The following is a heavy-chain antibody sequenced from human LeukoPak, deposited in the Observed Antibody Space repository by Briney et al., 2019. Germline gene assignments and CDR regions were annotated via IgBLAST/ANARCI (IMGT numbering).Heavy chain of an antibody. CDR3: AKDMGYSSGWTDY. CDR1: GFTFSSYA. V-gene: IGHV3-23*01. J-gene: IGHJ4*02. D-gene: IGHD6-19*01. Sequence: GGSLRLSCAASGFTFSSYAMSWVRQAPGKGLEWVSAISGSGGSTYYADSVKGRFTISRDSSKNTLYLQMNSLRAEDTAVYYCAKDMGYSSGWTDYWGQGTLVTVSS. CDR2: ISGSGGST.